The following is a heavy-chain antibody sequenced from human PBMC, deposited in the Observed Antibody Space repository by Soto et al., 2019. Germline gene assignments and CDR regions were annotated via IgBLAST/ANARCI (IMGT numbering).Heavy chain of an antibody. CDR3: ARDFSDFWGGPVGYYYGMDV. J-gene: IGHJ6*02. V-gene: IGHV1-69*13. CDR1: GGNFSSYA. CDR2: IIPIFGTA. D-gene: IGHD3-3*01. Sequence: SVKVSCKASGGNFSSYAISWVRHAPGQGLEWMGGIIPIFGTANYAQKFQGRVTITADESTSTAYMELSRLRSDDTAVYYCARDFSDFWGGPVGYYYGMDVWGQGTTVTVSS.